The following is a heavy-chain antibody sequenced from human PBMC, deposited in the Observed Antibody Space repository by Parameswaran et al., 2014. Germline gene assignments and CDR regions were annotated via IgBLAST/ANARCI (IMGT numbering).Heavy chain of an antibody. D-gene: IGHD3-10*01. Sequence: SETLSLTCAVYGGSFSGYYWSWIRQPPGKGLEWIGEINHSGSTNYNPSLKSRVTISVDTSKNQFSLKLSSVTAADTAVYYCARWGRTYYYGSGSYYRYGMDVWGQGTTVTVSS. J-gene: IGHJ6*02. CDR1: GGSFSGYY. V-gene: IGHV4-34*01. CDR2: INHSGST. CDR3: ARWGRTYYYGSGSYYRYGMDV.